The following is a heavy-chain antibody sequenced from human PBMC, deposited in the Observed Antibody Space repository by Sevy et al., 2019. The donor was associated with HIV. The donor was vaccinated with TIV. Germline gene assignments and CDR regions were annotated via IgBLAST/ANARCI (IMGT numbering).Heavy chain of an antibody. CDR1: GFTFSSYA. Sequence: GGSLRLSCAASGFTFSSYAMSWVRQAPGKGLEWVSAISGSGGSTYYADSVKGRFTISRDNSKNTLYLQMNSLRAEDTAVYYCANDLGSSFSPDAFDIWGQGTMVTVSS. CDR3: ANDLGSSFSPDAFDI. CDR2: ISGSGGST. D-gene: IGHD6-6*01. J-gene: IGHJ3*02. V-gene: IGHV3-23*01.